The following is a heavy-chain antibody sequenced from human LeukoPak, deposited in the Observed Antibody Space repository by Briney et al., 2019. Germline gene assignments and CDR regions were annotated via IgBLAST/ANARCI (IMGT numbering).Heavy chain of an antibody. D-gene: IGHD3-10*01. CDR1: GFTFSSYE. J-gene: IGHJ4*02. CDR3: TRVRFGGYYFDY. CDR2: ISSSGSTI. V-gene: IGHV3-48*03. Sequence: GGSLRLSCAASGFTFSSYEMNWVRQAPGKGLEWVSYISSSGSTIYYADSVKGRFTISRDNAKNSLYLQMNSLRGEDTAFYYCTRVRFGGYYFDYWGQGTLVTVSS.